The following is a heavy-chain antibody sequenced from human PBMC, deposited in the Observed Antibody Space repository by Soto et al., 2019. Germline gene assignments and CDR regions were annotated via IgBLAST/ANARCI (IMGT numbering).Heavy chain of an antibody. Sequence: EVQLVESGGGLVQPGGSLRVSCAASGFTFSSYWMHWVRQAPGKGLVWVSRINSDGSSTSYADSVKGRFTISRDNAKTTLYLQMNSLRAEGTAIYYCARRGAVAGLHYWGQGTLVPVSS. CDR1: GFTFSSYW. D-gene: IGHD6-19*01. CDR2: INSDGSST. V-gene: IGHV3-74*01. J-gene: IGHJ4*02. CDR3: ARRGAVAGLHY.